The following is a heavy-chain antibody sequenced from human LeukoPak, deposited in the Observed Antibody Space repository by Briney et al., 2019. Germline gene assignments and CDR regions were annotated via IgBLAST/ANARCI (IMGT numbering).Heavy chain of an antibody. D-gene: IGHD2-2*02. Sequence: PGGSLRLSCAASGFTFSSYAMSWVRQAPGKGLEWVSAISGSGGSTYYADSVKGRFTISRDNSKNTLYLQMNSLRAEDTAVYYCAKGRYRCSSTSCYNEPFDYWGQGTLVTVSS. CDR3: AKGRYRCSSTSCYNEPFDY. V-gene: IGHV3-23*01. CDR2: ISGSGGST. J-gene: IGHJ4*02. CDR1: GFTFSSYA.